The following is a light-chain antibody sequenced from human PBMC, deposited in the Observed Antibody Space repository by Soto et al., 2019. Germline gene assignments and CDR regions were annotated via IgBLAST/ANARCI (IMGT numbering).Light chain of an antibody. J-gene: IGKJ1*01. CDR2: GAS. V-gene: IGKV3-20*01. Sequence: EIVLTQSPGTLSLSPGERATLSCRASQSVSSSYLACYQQKPGQAPRLLIYGASSRATGIPDRFSGSGSGTDFTLTISRLEPEEFAVYYCQQYGSSPGTFGQGTKVEIK. CDR3: QQYGSSPGT. CDR1: QSVSSSY.